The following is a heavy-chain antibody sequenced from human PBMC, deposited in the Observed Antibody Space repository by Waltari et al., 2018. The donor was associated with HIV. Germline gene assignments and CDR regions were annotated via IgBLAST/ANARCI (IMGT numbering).Heavy chain of an antibody. Sequence: EVQLVESGGGLVQPGGSLRLSCAASGFTFSSYWMHLVRQAPGKGLVGVSRVGSDVTPRSYADSVNVRFTSSRDNAKNTLYLQMNSLRAEDTAVYDCTRDLARYNWNDIPLDYWGQGALVTVSS. CDR3: TRDLARYNWNDIPLDY. CDR2: VGSDVTPR. CDR1: GFTFSSYW. V-gene: IGHV3-74*01. D-gene: IGHD1-20*01. J-gene: IGHJ4*02.